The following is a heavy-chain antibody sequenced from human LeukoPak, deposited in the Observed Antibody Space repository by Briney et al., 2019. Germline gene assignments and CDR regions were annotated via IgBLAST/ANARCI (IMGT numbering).Heavy chain of an antibody. V-gene: IGHV4-39*07. CDR3: ARGPKYYYDSSGYYWGAFDI. CDR1: GGSISSSSYY. CDR2: IYYSGST. D-gene: IGHD3-22*01. J-gene: IGHJ3*02. Sequence: SETLSLTCTVSGGSISSSSYYWGWIRQPPGKGLEWIGSIYYSGSTYYNPSLKSRVTISVDTSKNQFSLKLSSVTAADTAVYYCARGPKYYYDSSGYYWGAFDIWGQGTMVTVSS.